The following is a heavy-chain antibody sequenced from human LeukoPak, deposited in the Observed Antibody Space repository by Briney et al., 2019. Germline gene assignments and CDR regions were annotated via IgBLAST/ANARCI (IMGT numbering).Heavy chain of an antibody. V-gene: IGHV3-7*01. J-gene: IGHJ4*02. D-gene: IGHD4-17*01. CDR3: AREGARPKDKNGDWDY. Sequence: TGGSLRLSCAASGFTFSSYWMSWVRQAPGKGLEWVANIKQDGSEKYYVDSVKGRFTISRDNAKNSLYLQMNSLRAEDTAVYYCAREGARPKDKNGDWDYWGQGTLVTVSS. CDR1: GFTFSSYW. CDR2: IKQDGSEK.